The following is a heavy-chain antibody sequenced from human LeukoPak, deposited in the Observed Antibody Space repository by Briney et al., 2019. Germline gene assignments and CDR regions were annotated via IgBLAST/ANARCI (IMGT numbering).Heavy chain of an antibody. D-gene: IGHD2-2*02. CDR2: INHSGST. Sequence: SETLSLTCAVYGGSLSGYYWSWIRQPPGKGLEWIGEINHSGSTNYNPSLKSRVTISVDTSKNQFSLKLSSVTAADTAVYYCARGWYCSSTSCYTQGRYDYWGQGTLVTVSS. J-gene: IGHJ4*02. CDR1: GGSLSGYY. V-gene: IGHV4-34*01. CDR3: ARGWYCSSTSCYTQGRYDY.